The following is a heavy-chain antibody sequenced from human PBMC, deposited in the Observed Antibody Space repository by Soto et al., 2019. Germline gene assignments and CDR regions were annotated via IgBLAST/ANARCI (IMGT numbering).Heavy chain of an antibody. CDR2: VYHTGST. J-gene: IGHJ6*02. Sequence: SETLSLTCSVSGGFINSSSYYWGWIRQPPGKGLEWTGSVYHTGSTYHDPSLKSRVTISVDASKNQFSLKLSSVTAADTAVYYCARHRRTGDGLDVWGQGTTVTVS. D-gene: IGHD1-1*01. CDR1: GGFINSSSYY. CDR3: ARHRRTGDGLDV. V-gene: IGHV4-39*01.